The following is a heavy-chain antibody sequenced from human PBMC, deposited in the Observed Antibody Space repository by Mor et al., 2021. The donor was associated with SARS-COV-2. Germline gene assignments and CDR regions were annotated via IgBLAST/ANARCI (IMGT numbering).Heavy chain of an antibody. J-gene: IGHJ6*02. V-gene: IGHV3-30*02. D-gene: IGHD2-2*01. CDR3: AKDEGDNVVVPGHYYYGMDV. Sequence: RFTISRDNSKNTLYLQMNSLRAEDTAVYYCAKDEGDNVVVPGHYYYGMDVWGQGTTVTVPS.